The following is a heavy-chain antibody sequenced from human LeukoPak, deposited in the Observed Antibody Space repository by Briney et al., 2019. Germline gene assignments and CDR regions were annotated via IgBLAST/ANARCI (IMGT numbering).Heavy chain of an antibody. J-gene: IGHJ4*02. CDR2: ISYDGGNK. Sequence: GSLRLSCAASGFTFSTYAMHWLRQAPGKGLEWVAVISYDGGNKYYADSVKGRFTISRDNSKNTLYLQMNSLRAEDTAVFFCANLGTGAFDYWGQGTLVTVSS. V-gene: IGHV3-30*18. CDR1: GFTFSTYA. CDR3: ANLGTGAFDY. D-gene: IGHD1-1*01.